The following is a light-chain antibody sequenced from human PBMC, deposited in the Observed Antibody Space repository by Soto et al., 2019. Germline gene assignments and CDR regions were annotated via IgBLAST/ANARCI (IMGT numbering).Light chain of an antibody. J-gene: IGKJ3*01. Sequence: DIQMTQSPSTLSTSVGARVTITCRASQSVSYWWARYQQKPGKAPNLLIYHGSTLASGVPPRFSGGGFGTEFTLHISSLQPDDSAIYYCQHYNTSSKAFGPGTRVEIK. CDR2: HGS. V-gene: IGKV1-5*01. CDR1: QSVSYW. CDR3: QHYNTSSKA.